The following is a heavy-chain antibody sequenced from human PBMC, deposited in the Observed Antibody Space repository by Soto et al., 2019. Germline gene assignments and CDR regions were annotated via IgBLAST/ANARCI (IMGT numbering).Heavy chain of an antibody. CDR3: ARGSAFIGLDY. D-gene: IGHD1-26*01. J-gene: IGHJ4*02. Sequence: EVQLVESGRGLVKPGGSLRLSCAVSGFIFSRYSMNWVRQAPGKGLEWVSSIGTSGSYIYDTDSVKGRFTISRDNTKDSLYLQMNSLRAEDTAIYYCARGSAFIGLDYWGQGTPVTVSS. V-gene: IGHV3-21*01. CDR2: IGTSGSYI. CDR1: GFIFSRYS.